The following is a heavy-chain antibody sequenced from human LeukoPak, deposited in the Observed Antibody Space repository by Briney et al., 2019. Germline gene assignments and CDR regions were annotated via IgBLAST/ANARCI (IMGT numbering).Heavy chain of an antibody. D-gene: IGHD2-2*01. CDR2: IKEDGSEK. J-gene: IGHJ4*02. CDR1: GFTFISYW. CDR3: ARVGGSIHRIDY. V-gene: IGHV3-7*01. Sequence: TGGSLRLSCAASGFTFISYWMTWVRQAPGKGLEWVANIKEDGSEKYYVDSVKGRFTISRDNAKNSLYLQMNSLRAEDTAVYYCARVGGSIHRIDYWGQGTLVTVSS.